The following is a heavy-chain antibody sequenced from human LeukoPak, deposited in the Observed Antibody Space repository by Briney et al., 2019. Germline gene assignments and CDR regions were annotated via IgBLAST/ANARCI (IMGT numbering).Heavy chain of an antibody. D-gene: IGHD5-12*01. J-gene: IGHJ4*02. Sequence: SETLSLTCTVSGGSISSYYWSWIRQPPGKGLEWIGYIYYSGSTNYNPSLRSRVTISVDTSKNQFSLKLNSVTAADTAVYYCGRLPRYGGYDHFDYWGQGILVIVSS. CDR3: GRLPRYGGYDHFDY. CDR1: GGSISSYY. V-gene: IGHV4-59*12. CDR2: IYYSGST.